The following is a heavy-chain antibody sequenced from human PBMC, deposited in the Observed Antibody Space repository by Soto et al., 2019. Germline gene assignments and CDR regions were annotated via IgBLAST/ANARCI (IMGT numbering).Heavy chain of an antibody. CDR3: ARDRSNSPDYFDY. Sequence: NPSETLSLTCTVSGGSISSDDYYWSWIRQPPGEGLEWIGYIYSSGSTSYNPSLKSRLTISIDTSKNQFSLTLTSVSAADTAVYYCARDRSNSPDYFDYWGQGTLVTVSS. CDR2: IYSSGST. J-gene: IGHJ4*02. D-gene: IGHD1-1*01. V-gene: IGHV4-30-4*01. CDR1: GGSISSDDYY.